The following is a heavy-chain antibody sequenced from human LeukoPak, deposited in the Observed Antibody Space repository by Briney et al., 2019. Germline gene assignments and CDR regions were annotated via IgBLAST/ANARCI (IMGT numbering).Heavy chain of an antibody. CDR2: IYYSGST. J-gene: IGHJ4*02. CDR3: AGDQFPGYCFDY. CDR1: GGSISSGGYY. V-gene: IGHV4-31*03. Sequence: SETLSLTCTVSGGSISSGGYYWSWIRQHPGKGLEWIGYIYYSGSTYYNPSLKSRVTISVDTSKNQFSLKLSSVTAADTAVYYCAGDQFPGYCFDYWGQGTLVTVSS.